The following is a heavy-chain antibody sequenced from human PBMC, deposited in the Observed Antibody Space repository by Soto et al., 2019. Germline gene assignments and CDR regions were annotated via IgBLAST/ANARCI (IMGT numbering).Heavy chain of an antibody. J-gene: IGHJ4*02. CDR1: GGSISTDSW. V-gene: IGHV4-4*02. CDR3: TRASASSMLRVVVIN. CDR2: MYHSGDS. D-gene: IGHD3-10*01. Sequence: SETLSLTCAVSGGSISTDSWWSWVRQPPGKGLEWIGEMYHSGDSNFNPSLKSRVTISVDKSKNQFSMQMASVTAADTALYYCTRASASSMLRVVVINWGRGTQVTVSS.